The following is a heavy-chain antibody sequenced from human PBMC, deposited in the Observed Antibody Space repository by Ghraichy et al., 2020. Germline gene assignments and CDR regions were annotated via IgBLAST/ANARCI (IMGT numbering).Heavy chain of an antibody. CDR1: GGSISSGDYY. Sequence: SQTLSLTCTVSGGSISSGDYYWSWIRQPPGKGLEWIGYIYYSGSTYYNPSLKSRVTISVDTSKNQFSLKLSSVTAADTAVYYCARTTHCSSTSCYGGVDYWGQGTLVTVSS. CDR2: IYYSGST. D-gene: IGHD2-2*01. V-gene: IGHV4-30-4*01. CDR3: ARTTHCSSTSCYGGVDY. J-gene: IGHJ4*02.